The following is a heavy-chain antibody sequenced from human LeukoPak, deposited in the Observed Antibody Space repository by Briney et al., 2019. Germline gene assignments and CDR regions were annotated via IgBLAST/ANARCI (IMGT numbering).Heavy chain of an antibody. V-gene: IGHV7-4-1*02. CDR1: GYTFTSYA. CDR2: INTNTGTP. J-gene: IGHJ5*02. Sequence: RASVKVSCKASGYTFTSYAMNWVRQAPGQGLEWMGWINTNTGTPTSAQGFTGRFVFSLDTSVNTAYLQISSLKAEDTAVYYCARRPYCTNGVCYGELGFDPWGQGTLVTVSS. CDR3: ARRPYCTNGVCYGELGFDP. D-gene: IGHD2-8*01.